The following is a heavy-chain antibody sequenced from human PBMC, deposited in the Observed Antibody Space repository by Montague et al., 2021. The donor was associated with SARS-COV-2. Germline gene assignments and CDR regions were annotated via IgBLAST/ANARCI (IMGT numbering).Heavy chain of an antibody. V-gene: IGHV4-4*07. CDR1: GGSVRDYY. D-gene: IGHD6-19*01. CDR3: TRVREDDLGGPGWGHNWFDP. CDR2: IYSSGNT. Sequence: SETLSLTCTVSGGSVRDYYCTWVRPSAGKGLESVGRIYSSGNTLYNPSLKGRPTLSLDTANRQFSLQLSSVVAAYTAVYYCTRVREDDLGGPGWGHNWFDPLGTGSLVTVDS. J-gene: IGHJ5*02.